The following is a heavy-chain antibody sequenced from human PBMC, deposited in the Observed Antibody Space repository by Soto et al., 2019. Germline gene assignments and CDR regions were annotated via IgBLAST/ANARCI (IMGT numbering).Heavy chain of an antibody. V-gene: IGHV4-59*08. Sequence: ETLALTCTVSGGSISSYYWSWIRQPPGKGLEWIGYIYYSGSTNYNPSLKSRVTISVDTSKNQFSLKLSSVTAADTAVYYCARRDGGNLDCWGQGTLVTVYS. CDR3: ARRDGGNLDC. D-gene: IGHD2-15*01. CDR1: GGSISSYY. J-gene: IGHJ4*02. CDR2: IYYSGST.